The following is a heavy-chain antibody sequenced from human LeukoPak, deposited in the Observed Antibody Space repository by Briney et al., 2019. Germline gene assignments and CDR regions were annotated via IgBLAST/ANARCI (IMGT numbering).Heavy chain of an antibody. D-gene: IGHD3-22*01. CDR2: ISGSGGST. V-gene: IGHV3-23*01. CDR1: GFTFSSYA. J-gene: IGHJ4*02. Sequence: HTGGSLRLSCAASGFTFSSYAMSWVRQAPGKGLGWVSAISGSGGSTYYADSVKGRFTISRDNSKNTLYLQMNSLRAEDTAVYYCAIGRGYYYDSSGSFDYWGQGTLVTVSS. CDR3: AIGRGYYYDSSGSFDY.